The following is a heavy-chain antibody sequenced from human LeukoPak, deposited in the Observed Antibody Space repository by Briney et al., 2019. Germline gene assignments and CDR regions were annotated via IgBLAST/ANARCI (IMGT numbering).Heavy chain of an antibody. CDR3: ARWEKFRLGVLRRGPFYFDS. CDR1: GYSFTSYW. J-gene: IGHJ4*02. Sequence: NHGESLKISCKGSGYSFTSYWIGWVRQMPGKGLEWMGIIYPGDSDTRYSPSFQGQVTISADKSINTAYLQWSSLKASDTAMYYCARWEKFRLGVLRRGPFYFDSWGQGTLVTVSS. D-gene: IGHD3-16*01. CDR2: IYPGDSDT. V-gene: IGHV5-51*01.